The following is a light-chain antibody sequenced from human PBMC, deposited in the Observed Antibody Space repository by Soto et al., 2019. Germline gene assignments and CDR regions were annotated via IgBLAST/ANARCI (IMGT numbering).Light chain of an antibody. J-gene: IGLJ2*01. CDR1: SSNIGAGYD. CDR3: QYYDSSLSGVV. CDR2: GNS. V-gene: IGLV1-40*01. Sequence: QSVLTQPPSVSGAPGQRVTISCTGSSSNIGAGYDVHWYQQLPGTAPKLLIYGNSNRPSGVPDRFSGSKSGTSASLAITGLQAEDEADYCCQYYDSSLSGVVFGGGTQLTVL.